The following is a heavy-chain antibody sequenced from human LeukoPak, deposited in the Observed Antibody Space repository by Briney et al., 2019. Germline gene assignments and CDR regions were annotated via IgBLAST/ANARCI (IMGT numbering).Heavy chain of an antibody. D-gene: IGHD2-2*01. CDR2: IRYDGSNK. V-gene: IGHV3-30*02. J-gene: IGHJ5*02. CDR1: GFTFSSYE. Sequence: GGSLRLSCAASGFTFSSYEMNWVRQAPGKGLEWVAFIRYDGSNKYYADSVKGRFTISRDNSKNTLYLQMNSLRAEDTAVYYCARSFWVPAAMEYDPWGQGTLVTVSS. CDR3: ARSFWVPAAMEYDP.